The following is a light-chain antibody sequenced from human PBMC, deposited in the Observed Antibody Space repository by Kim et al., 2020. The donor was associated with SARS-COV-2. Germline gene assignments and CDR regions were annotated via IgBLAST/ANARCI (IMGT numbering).Light chain of an antibody. CDR3: AAWDDSLDGWV. J-gene: IGLJ3*02. Sequence: QSVLTQPPSASGTPGQRVTISCSGSSSNIGSNTVNWYQQLPGTAPKLLMYSNNQRPSGVPDRFSGSKSGTSASLAIIGLQSENEADYYCAAWDDSLDGWVFGGGTRLTVL. CDR2: SNN. V-gene: IGLV1-44*01. CDR1: SSNIGSNT.